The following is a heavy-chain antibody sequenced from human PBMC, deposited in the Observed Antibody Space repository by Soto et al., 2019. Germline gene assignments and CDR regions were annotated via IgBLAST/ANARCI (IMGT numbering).Heavy chain of an antibody. D-gene: IGHD1-26*01. CDR1: GFKFDNFG. CDR3: ARDRGVGATNAKDY. CDR2: IWHDETNE. Sequence: GGSLRLSCAASGFKFDNFGMHWVRQAPGKVPEWVAGIWHDETNEHYADSVKGRFTISRDNSKNTVYLQMNSLRGDDTAMYYCARDRGVGATNAKDYWGQGTRVTVSS. V-gene: IGHV3-33*08. J-gene: IGHJ4*02.